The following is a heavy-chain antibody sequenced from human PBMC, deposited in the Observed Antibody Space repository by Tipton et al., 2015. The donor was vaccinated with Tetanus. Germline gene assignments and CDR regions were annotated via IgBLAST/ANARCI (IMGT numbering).Heavy chain of an antibody. CDR2: IIPMFGTA. D-gene: IGHD6-19*01. V-gene: IGHV1-69*01. CDR3: AREQKIQQWLVDYYYYGMDV. J-gene: IGHJ6*02. CDR1: GGTFSSYG. Sequence: VQLVQSGAEVKKPGSSVKVFCKASGGTFSSYGISWVRQAPGQGLEWMGGIIPMFGTANYAQKFQGRVTITADESTRTAYMELSSLRSEDTAVYYCAREQKIQQWLVDYYYYGMDVWGQGTTVTVSS.